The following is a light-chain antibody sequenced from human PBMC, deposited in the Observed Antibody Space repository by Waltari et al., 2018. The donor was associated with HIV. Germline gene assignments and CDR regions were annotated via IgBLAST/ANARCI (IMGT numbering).Light chain of an antibody. CDR2: DAS. V-gene: IGKV3-11*01. J-gene: IGKJ4*01. Sequence: EIVLTQSPATLSLSPGERATLSCRASQSVSSYLAWYQQKPGQAPRLLIYDASNRATGIPARFSCSGSGTDFTLTISSLEPEDFAVYYCQQRSNWALTFGGGTKVEIK. CDR1: QSVSSY. CDR3: QQRSNWALT.